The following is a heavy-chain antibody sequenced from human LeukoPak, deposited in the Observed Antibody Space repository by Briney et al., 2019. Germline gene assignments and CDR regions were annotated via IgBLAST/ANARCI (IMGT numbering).Heavy chain of an antibody. V-gene: IGHV3-30*18. CDR3: AKFYYRGCSSTSCYTADDAFDI. D-gene: IGHD2-2*02. CDR1: GFTFSSYG. Sequence: GGSLRLSCAASGFTFSSYGMHWVRQAPGKGLEWVAVISYDGSNKYYADSVKGRFTISRDNSKNTLYLQMNSLRAEDTAVYYCAKFYYRGCSSTSCYTADDAFDIWGQGTMVTVSS. CDR2: ISYDGSNK. J-gene: IGHJ3*02.